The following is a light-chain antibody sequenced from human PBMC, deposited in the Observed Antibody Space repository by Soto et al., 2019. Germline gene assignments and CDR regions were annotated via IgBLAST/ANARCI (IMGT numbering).Light chain of an antibody. CDR1: QTLSSSY. V-gene: IGKV3-20*01. J-gene: IGKJ5*01. Sequence: ESVLTQSPGTLSLSPGERATLSFRASQTLSSSYLAWYQHKPVRAPRLLIYAASTTATGIPDRFSGSGSGTDFTLTISRLEPEDFAVYYWQQYGNSPLTFGQGTRLE. CDR3: QQYGNSPLT. CDR2: AAS.